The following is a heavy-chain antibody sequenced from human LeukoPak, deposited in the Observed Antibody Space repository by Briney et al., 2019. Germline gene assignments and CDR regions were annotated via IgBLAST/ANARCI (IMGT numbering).Heavy chain of an antibody. D-gene: IGHD4-17*01. Sequence: PGRSLRLFCAASGFTFSNYAMQWVRQAPGKGLEWVAVISYDESNKYYADFVKGRFTISRDNSKNTLYLQMNSLRSEDTAVYYCARDDYGDYGLLDFWGQGTLVTVSS. CDR3: ARDDYGDYGLLDF. J-gene: IGHJ4*02. V-gene: IGHV3-30-3*01. CDR1: GFTFSNYA. CDR2: ISYDESNK.